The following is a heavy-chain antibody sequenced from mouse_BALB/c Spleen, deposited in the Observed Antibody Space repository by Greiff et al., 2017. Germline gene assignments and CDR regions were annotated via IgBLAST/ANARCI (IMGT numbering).Heavy chain of an antibody. V-gene: IGHV7-3*02. CDR1: GFTFTDYY. D-gene: IGHD4-1*01. CDR2: IRNKANGYTT. J-gene: IGHJ3*01. Sequence: VQLKQSGGGLVQPGGSLRLSCATSGFTFTDYYMSWVRQPPGKALEWLGFIRNKANGYTTEYSASVKGRFTISRDNSQSILYLQMNTLRAEDSATYYCASGGRFAYWGQGTLVTVSA. CDR3: ASGGRFAY.